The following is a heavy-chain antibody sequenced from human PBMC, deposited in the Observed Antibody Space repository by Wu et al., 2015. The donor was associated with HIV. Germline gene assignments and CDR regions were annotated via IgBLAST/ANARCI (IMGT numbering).Heavy chain of an antibody. CDR1: GGSFSRYA. CDR3: ARDSGVVAATGNYYYYYYMDV. V-gene: IGHV1-69*12. CDR2: IIPIFGTA. J-gene: IGHJ6*03. D-gene: IGHD2-15*01. Sequence: QVQVVQSGAEVKKPGSSVKVSCETSGGSFSRYAISWVRQAPGQGLEWMGGIIPIFGTANYAQKFQGRVTITADESTSTAYMELSSLRSEDTAVYYCARDSGVVAATGNYYYYYYMDVWGKGTTVTVSS.